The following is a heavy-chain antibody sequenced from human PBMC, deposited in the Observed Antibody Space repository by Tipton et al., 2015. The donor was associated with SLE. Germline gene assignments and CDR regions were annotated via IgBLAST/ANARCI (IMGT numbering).Heavy chain of an antibody. CDR2: IWYDGSQK. V-gene: IGHV3-33*08. Sequence: QLVQSGGGVVQPGRSLRLSCAASGFTFSSYGMHWVRQAPGKGLEWVAVIWYDGSQKYYADAVMGRFTISRDNSRNTMDLQMNNLRAEDTAVYYCARDTAFIDYRFDYWGQGTQVTVSS. CDR1: GFTFSSYG. J-gene: IGHJ4*02. CDR3: ARDTAFIDYRFDY. D-gene: IGHD4-11*01.